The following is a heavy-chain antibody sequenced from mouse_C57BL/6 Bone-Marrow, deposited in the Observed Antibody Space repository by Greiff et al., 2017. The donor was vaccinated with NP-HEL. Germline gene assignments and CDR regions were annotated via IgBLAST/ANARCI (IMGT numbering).Heavy chain of an antibody. CDR1: GYTFTSYW. CDR3: ADQLAFAY. V-gene: IGHV1-64*01. D-gene: IGHD4-1*02. Sequence: VKLKQPGAELVKPGASVKLSCKASGYTFTSYWMHWVKQRPGQGLEWIGMIHPNSGSTNYNEKFKGKATLTVDKSSSTAYMQLSSLTSEDSAVYYCADQLAFAYWGQGTLVTVSA. CDR2: IHPNSGST. J-gene: IGHJ3*01.